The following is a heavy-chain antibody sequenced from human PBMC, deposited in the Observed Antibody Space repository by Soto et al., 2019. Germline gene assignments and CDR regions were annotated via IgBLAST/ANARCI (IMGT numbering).Heavy chain of an antibody. J-gene: IGHJ3*02. CDR3: AARPIVVAPTASRDAFDI. D-gene: IGHD1-26*01. CDR1: GFTFTSSA. Sequence: QMQLVQSGPEVKKPGTSVKVSCKASGFTFTSSAMQWVRQARGQRLEWIGWIVVGSGNTNYAQKFQERVTITRDMSTSTAYMELSSLRSEDTDVYYCAARPIVVAPTASRDAFDIWGQGTMVTVSS. CDR2: IVVGSGNT. V-gene: IGHV1-58*02.